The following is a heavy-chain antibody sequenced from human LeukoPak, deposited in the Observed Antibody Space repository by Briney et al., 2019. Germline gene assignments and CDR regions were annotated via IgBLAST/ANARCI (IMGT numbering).Heavy chain of an antibody. CDR3: ERNSWYSKKFDY. D-gene: IGHD6-13*01. CDR2: INHSGST. CDR1: GGSFSGYY. V-gene: IGHV4-34*01. Sequence: SETLSLTCAVYGGSFSGYYWSWIRQPPGKGLEWSGEINHSGSTNYNPSLKSRVTISVDTSKNQFSLKLSSVTAADTAVYYCERNSWYSKKFDYWGQGTLVTVSS. J-gene: IGHJ4*02.